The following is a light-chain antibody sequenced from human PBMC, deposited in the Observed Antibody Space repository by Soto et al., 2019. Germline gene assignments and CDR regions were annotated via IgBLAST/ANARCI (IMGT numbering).Light chain of an antibody. CDR1: QTISSW. CDR2: KAS. J-gene: IGKJ1*01. CDR3: QHYNSYSEA. V-gene: IGKV1-5*03. Sequence: DIQITQSTSTLSGSVGDRVTITCRASQTISSWLAWYQQKPGKAPKLLIYKASTLKSGVPSRFSGSGSGTEFTLTISSLQPDDFAPYYCQHYNSYSEAFGQGTKVDIK.